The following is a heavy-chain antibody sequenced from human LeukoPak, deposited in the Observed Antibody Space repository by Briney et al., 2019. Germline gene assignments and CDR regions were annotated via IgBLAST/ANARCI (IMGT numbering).Heavy chain of an antibody. J-gene: IGHJ4*02. CDR2: ISYDGSNK. CDR3: ARDPSRLRGYSNFDY. Sequence: GGSLRLSCAASGFTFSSYAMHWVRQAPGKGLEWVAVISYDGSNKYYADSVKGRFTISRDNSKNTLHLQMNSLRAEDTAVYYCARDPSRLRGYSNFDYWGQGTLVTVSS. V-gene: IGHV3-30*04. D-gene: IGHD4-11*01. CDR1: GFTFSSYA.